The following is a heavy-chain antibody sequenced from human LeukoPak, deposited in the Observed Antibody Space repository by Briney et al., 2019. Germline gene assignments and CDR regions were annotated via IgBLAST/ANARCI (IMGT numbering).Heavy chain of an antibody. CDR2: IIPIFGTA. Sequence: ASAQVSCKASGGTFSSHAISWVRQAPGQGLEWMGGIIPIFGTANYAQKFQGRFTSTADESTSTAYMELSSLRSEDTAVYYCARPYYGSGSYLTLDAFDIWGEGTVDSVSS. V-gene: IGHV1-69*01. CDR3: ARPYYGSGSYLTLDAFDI. CDR1: GGTFSSHA. J-gene: IGHJ3*02. D-gene: IGHD3-10*01.